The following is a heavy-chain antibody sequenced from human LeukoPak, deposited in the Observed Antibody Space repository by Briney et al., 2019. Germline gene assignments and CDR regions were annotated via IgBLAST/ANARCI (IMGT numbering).Heavy chain of an antibody. J-gene: IGHJ4*02. V-gene: IGHV5-51*01. CDR1: GSSFASYW. CDR3: ARLPMVRGDPFDY. Sequence: GESLKISCKGSGSSFASYWIGWVRPVPGKGLEWMGIIYPGDSDTIYSPSFQGQVTIAADKSISTAYLQWSSLKASATAMYYCARLPMVRGDPFDYWGQGTLVTVSS. D-gene: IGHD3-10*01. CDR2: IYPGDSDT.